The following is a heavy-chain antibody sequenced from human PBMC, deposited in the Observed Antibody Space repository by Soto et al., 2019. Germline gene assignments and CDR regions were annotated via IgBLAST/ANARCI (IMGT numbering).Heavy chain of an antibody. Sequence: QVQLKQWGAGLLKPSETLSLTCAVYGGSFSGYNWSWLRQSPGKGLEWIGEISHSGTTNYNPSLKSRVTISAETSKSQLSLKLSSVTAADTAVYYCVRNLPRRRSTRFDPWGQGTLVTVTS. CDR2: ISHSGTT. V-gene: IGHV4-34*01. J-gene: IGHJ5*02. D-gene: IGHD2-15*01. CDR1: GGSFSGYN. CDR3: VRNLPRRRSTRFDP.